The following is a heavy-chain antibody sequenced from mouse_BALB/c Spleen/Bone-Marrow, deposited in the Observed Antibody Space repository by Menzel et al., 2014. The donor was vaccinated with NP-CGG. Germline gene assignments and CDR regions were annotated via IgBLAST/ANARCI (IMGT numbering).Heavy chain of an antibody. J-gene: IGHJ3*01. CDR3: ARDDSWGFAY. CDR2: IDPANGNT. D-gene: IGHD2-4*01. Sequence: VQLQQPGAELVKPGASVKLSCTASGFNIKDTYMHWVKQRPGQGLEWIGRIDPANGNTKYDPKFQGKATITADTSPNTAYLQLSSLTSEDTAVYYCARDDSWGFAYWGQGTLVTVSA. V-gene: IGHV14-3*02. CDR1: GFNIKDTY.